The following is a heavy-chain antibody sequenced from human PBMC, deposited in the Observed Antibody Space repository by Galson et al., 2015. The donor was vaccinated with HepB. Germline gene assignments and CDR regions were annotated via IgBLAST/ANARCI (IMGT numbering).Heavy chain of an antibody. V-gene: IGHV3-30*04. D-gene: IGHD6-19*01. CDR3: ATERWQWPPDY. Sequence: SLRLSCAASGFTFSSSAMHWVRQAPGKGLEWVGATSYDGSKKYYADSLQGRFTISRDNSKNTLYLQVNNLRAEDTAVYYCATERWQWPPDYWGRGTLVTVSS. CDR1: GFTFSSSA. CDR2: TSYDGSKK. J-gene: IGHJ4*02.